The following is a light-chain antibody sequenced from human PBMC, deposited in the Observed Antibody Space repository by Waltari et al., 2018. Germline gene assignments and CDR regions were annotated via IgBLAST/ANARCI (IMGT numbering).Light chain of an antibody. CDR3: SSFTTSSTLVV. CDR2: DVI. CDR1: SSDIGDYNY. Sequence: QSALTQPASVSGSPGQSITISCTGTSSDIGDYNYVSWYQQYPGRAHKPIISDVILRPPGVSDRFSGSKSGNTASLTISALQADDEADYYCSSFTTSSTLVVFGGGTKLTVL. V-gene: IGLV2-14*03. J-gene: IGLJ2*01.